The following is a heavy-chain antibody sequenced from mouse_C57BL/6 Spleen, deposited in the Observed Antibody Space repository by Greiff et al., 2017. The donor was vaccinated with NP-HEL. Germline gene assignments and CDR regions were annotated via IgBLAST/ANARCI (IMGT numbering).Heavy chain of an antibody. CDR2: IYPGSGST. J-gene: IGHJ4*01. V-gene: IGHV1-55*01. Sequence: QVQLQQSGAELVKPGASVKMSCKASGYTFTSYWITWVKQRPGQGLEWIGDIYPGSGSTNYNEKFKSKATLTVDTSSSTAYMQLSSLTSEDSAVYYCARKYDGYYGAMDYWGQGTSVTVSS. CDR3: ARKYDGYYGAMDY. CDR1: GYTFTSYW. D-gene: IGHD2-3*01.